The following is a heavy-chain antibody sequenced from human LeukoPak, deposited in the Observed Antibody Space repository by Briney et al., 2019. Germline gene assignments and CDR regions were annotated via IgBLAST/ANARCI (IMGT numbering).Heavy chain of an antibody. Sequence: GGSLRLSCAASGFTVSSNYMSWVRQAPGKGLEWVSVIYSGGSTYYADSVKGRFSISRHNSKNTLYLQMNSLRAEDTPVYYCARDARIAAAGTGYYYYGMDVWGQGTTVTVSS. CDR3: ARDARIAAAGTGYYYYGMDV. CDR1: GFTVSSNY. CDR2: IYSGGST. D-gene: IGHD6-13*01. J-gene: IGHJ6*02. V-gene: IGHV3-53*04.